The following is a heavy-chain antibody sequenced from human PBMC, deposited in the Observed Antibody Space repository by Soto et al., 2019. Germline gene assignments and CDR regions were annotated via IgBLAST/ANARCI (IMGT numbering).Heavy chain of an antibody. Sequence: SETLSLTCTVSGGSISDNHWSWIRQPPGKGLECIGYIYYGGSANYNPSLKSRVTISIDTSKNQFSLNLRSVTAADSAVYYCARAISNRYFDYWGQGALVTVSS. J-gene: IGHJ4*02. CDR1: GGSISDNH. V-gene: IGHV4-59*01. CDR3: ARAISNRYFDY. D-gene: IGHD4-4*01. CDR2: IYYGGSA.